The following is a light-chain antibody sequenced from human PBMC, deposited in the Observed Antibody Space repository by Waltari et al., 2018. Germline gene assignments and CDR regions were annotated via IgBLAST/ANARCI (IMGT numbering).Light chain of an antibody. Sequence: ETVMTQSPATLSVSRGERATLSCRASQSVSSNLAWYQQKPGQAPRLLIYGASTRATGIPARFSGSGSGTEFTLTISSLQSEDCAVYYCQQYNNWPPGTFGQGTKLEI. V-gene: IGKV3-15*01. CDR3: QQYNNWPPGT. CDR1: QSVSSN. CDR2: GAS. J-gene: IGKJ2*01.